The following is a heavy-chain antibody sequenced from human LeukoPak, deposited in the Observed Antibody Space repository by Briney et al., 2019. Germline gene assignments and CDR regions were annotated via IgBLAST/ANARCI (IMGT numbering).Heavy chain of an antibody. Sequence: QPGGSLRLSCAASGFPFSTYAMNWVRQAPGKGLEWVSVITGSGGFTQYADSVKGRFTISRDNSKNTEYLQMNSLRVEDTALYYCVRSLDYWGQGTLVTVSS. V-gene: IGHV3-23*01. CDR2: ITGSGGFT. CDR3: VRSLDY. CDR1: GFPFSTYA. J-gene: IGHJ4*02.